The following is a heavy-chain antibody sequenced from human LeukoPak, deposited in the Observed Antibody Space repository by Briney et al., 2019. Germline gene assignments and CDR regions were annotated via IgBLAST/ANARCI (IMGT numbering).Heavy chain of an antibody. Sequence: GGSLRLSCAASGFTFSSYWMHWVRQAPGKGLEWVSYISSSSSVIYYADSVKGRFTISRDDAKNSLYLQMNSLRDEDTAVYYCARETVYGDTLDCWGQGTLVTVSS. CDR2: ISSSSSVI. D-gene: IGHD4-17*01. CDR3: ARETVYGDTLDC. V-gene: IGHV3-48*02. CDR1: GFTFSSYW. J-gene: IGHJ4*02.